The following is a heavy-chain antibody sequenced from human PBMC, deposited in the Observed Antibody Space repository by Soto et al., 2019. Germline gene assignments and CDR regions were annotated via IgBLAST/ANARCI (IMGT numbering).Heavy chain of an antibody. CDR1: GGTFSSYA. J-gene: IGHJ3*02. CDR3: ARKEISSIPPHYCDYVLEGAFDI. D-gene: IGHD4-17*01. CDR2: IIPIFGTA. Sequence: SVKVSCKASGGTFSSYAISWVRQAPGQGLEWMGGIIPIFGTANHARKFQGRITITADKSTSTAYMELSSLRSEDTAVYYCARKEISSIPPHYCDYVLEGAFDIWGQGTMVTVSS. V-gene: IGHV1-69*06.